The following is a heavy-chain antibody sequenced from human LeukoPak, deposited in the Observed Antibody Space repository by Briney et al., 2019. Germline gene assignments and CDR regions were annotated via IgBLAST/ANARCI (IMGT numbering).Heavy chain of an antibody. J-gene: IGHJ4*02. CDR3: ARDRVSSSSWFDY. Sequence: ASVKVSCKASGYTFTGYYIHWVRQAPGQGLEWMGWINPNNGGTNYARGFQGRVTMTRDTSISTAYMELTGLTSDDTAVYYCARDRVSSSSWFDYWGQGTLVTVSS. V-gene: IGHV1-2*02. D-gene: IGHD6-13*01. CDR2: INPNNGGT. CDR1: GYTFTGYY.